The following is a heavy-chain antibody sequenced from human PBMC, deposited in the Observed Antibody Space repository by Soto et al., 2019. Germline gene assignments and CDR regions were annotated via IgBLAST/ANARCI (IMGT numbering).Heavy chain of an antibody. V-gene: IGHV4-34*01. J-gene: IGHJ4*02. CDR1: GDSICSYY. CDR2: INHSGDT. Sequence: AESLSLTCTVSGDSICSYYWSWIRQSPGKGLEWIGEINHSGDTNQNPSLKSRITISVDTSKNQFSLKLSSVTAADTAVYYCARGGIAAAGTRGLFDSWGQGTLVTVSS. D-gene: IGHD6-13*01. CDR3: ARGGIAAAGTRGLFDS.